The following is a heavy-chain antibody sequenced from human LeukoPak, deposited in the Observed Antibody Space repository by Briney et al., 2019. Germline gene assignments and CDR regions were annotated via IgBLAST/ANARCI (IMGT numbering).Heavy chain of an antibody. V-gene: IGHV4-59*01. CDR2: IYYSGSN. D-gene: IGHD1-26*01. Sequence: SETLSLTCTVSGGSISSYYWSWIRQPPGKGLEWIGYIYYSGSNNYNPSLKSRVTISVDTSKNQFSLKLSSVTAADTAVYYCARERELRPRKTGYPGYWGQGTLVTVSS. CDR3: ARERELRPRKTGYPGY. J-gene: IGHJ4*02. CDR1: GGSISSYY.